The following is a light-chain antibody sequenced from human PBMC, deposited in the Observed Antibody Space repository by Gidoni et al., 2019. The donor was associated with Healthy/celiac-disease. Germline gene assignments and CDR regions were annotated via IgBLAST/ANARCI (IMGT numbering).Light chain of an antibody. Sequence: EIVMTHSPPTVSVSPGERATPSCRASQSVSSNLAWYQQKPGQAPRPLIYGASTRATGIPARFSGSGSGTEFTLTISSLQSEDFAVYYCQQYNNWTPLTFGGGTKVEIK. CDR2: GAS. V-gene: IGKV3-15*01. J-gene: IGKJ4*01. CDR3: QQYNNWTPLT. CDR1: QSVSSN.